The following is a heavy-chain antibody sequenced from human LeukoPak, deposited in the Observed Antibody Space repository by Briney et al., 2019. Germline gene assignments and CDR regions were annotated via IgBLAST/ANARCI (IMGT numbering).Heavy chain of an antibody. CDR1: GGSISSSSYY. CDR3: ARQNGRSGWHPFWY. D-gene: IGHD6-19*01. J-gene: IGHJ4*02. Sequence: SETLSLTCTVSGGSISSSSYYWGWIRQPPGKGLEWIGGIFYSGGTYYNPSLKSRVTISVDTSKNQFSLKLSSVTAADTAVYYCARQNGRSGWHPFWYWGQGTLVTVSS. CDR2: IFYSGGT. V-gene: IGHV4-39*01.